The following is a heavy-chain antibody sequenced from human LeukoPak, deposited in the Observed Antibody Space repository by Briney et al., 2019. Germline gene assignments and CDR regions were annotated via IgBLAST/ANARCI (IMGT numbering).Heavy chain of an antibody. CDR2: ISAYNGNT. CDR3: TIFGLVINEYYWYGMDF. Sequence: ASVNLTCNASGYTINSYGICWVRQAPGQGLEWMGWISAYNGNTNYAQKLQGRVTMTTEASTSTAYTQLRSLRSDDTAVYYCTIFGLVINEYYWYGMDFWGQGSLVSVSS. CDR1: GYTINSYG. J-gene: IGHJ4*02. D-gene: IGHD3/OR15-3a*01. V-gene: IGHV1-18*01.